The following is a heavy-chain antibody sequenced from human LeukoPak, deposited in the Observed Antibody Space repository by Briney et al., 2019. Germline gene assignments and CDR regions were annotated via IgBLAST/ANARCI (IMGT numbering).Heavy chain of an antibody. Sequence: SETLSLTCTVSGGSISSYYWSWIRQPAGKGLEWIGEINHSGTTNYNPSLKSRVTISIDTSKNQFSLKLSSGTAADTAVYYCARGPDCSSTSCAVDYWGQGTLVTVSS. CDR3: ARGPDCSSTSCAVDY. CDR2: INHSGTT. J-gene: IGHJ4*02. D-gene: IGHD2-2*01. V-gene: IGHV4-34*01. CDR1: GGSISSYY.